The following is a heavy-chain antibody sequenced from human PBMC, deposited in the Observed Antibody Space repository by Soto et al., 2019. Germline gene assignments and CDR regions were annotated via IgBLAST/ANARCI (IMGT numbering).Heavy chain of an antibody. V-gene: IGHV4-59*12. CDR1: GGSISSYY. CDR2: IYHSGST. Sequence: SETLSLTCTVSGGSISSYYWSWIRQPPGKGLEWIGYIYHSGSTYYNPSLKSRVTISVDRSKNQFSLKLSSVTAADTAVYYCARGVPIYGGNSWYDYWGQGTLVTVSS. J-gene: IGHJ4*02. D-gene: IGHD4-17*01. CDR3: ARGVPIYGGNSWYDY.